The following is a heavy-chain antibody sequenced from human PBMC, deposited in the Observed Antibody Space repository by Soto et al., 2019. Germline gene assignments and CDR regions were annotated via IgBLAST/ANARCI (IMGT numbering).Heavy chain of an antibody. CDR2: IYYSGST. D-gene: IGHD3-22*01. CDR3: ARAAQWFNAFDI. CDR1: GCSISSGGYY. Sequence: SETLSLTCTVSGCSISSGGYYWSWIRQHPGKGLEWIGYIYYSGSTYYNPSLKSRVTISVDTSKNQFSLKLSSVTAADTSVYYCARAAQWFNAFDIWGQGTMVTVSS. V-gene: IGHV4-31*03. J-gene: IGHJ3*02.